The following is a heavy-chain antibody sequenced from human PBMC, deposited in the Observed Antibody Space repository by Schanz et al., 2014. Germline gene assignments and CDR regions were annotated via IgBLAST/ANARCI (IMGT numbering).Heavy chain of an antibody. CDR2: ISDSGTYI. D-gene: IGHD1-26*01. CDR1: GFVFGDYY. Sequence: QVQVVQSGGGLVKPGGSLRLSCAASGFVFGDYYMTWIRQAPGKGLEWLSYISDSGTYINYADSVKGRFTISRDNTKNSLFLQLNSLRADDTAVYYCARNRGSGGQNWYFDLWGRGTLVTVSS. J-gene: IGHJ2*01. CDR3: ARNRGSGGQNWYFDL. V-gene: IGHV3-11*05.